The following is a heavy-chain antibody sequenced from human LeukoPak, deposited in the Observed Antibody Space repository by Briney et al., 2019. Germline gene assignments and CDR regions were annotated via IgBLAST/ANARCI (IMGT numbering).Heavy chain of an antibody. CDR3: ARGALWAYYFDY. J-gene: IGHJ4*02. V-gene: IGHV1-2*04. D-gene: IGHD3-16*01. CDR2: INPNSGGT. CDR1: GYTFTSYA. Sequence: GASVKVSCKASGYTFTSYAMHWVRQAPGQRLEWMGWINPNSGGTNYAQKFQGWVTMTRDTSISTAYMELSRLRSDDTAVYYCARGALWAYYFDYWGQGTLVTVSS.